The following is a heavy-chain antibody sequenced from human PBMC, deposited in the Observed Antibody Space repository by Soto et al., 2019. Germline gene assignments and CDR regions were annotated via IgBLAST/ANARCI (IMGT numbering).Heavy chain of an antibody. D-gene: IGHD3-10*01. V-gene: IGHV4-59*08. Sequence: SETLSLTCTFSGYSISSYYWSWIRQPPGKGLEWIASIYYSGNTNYNPSLKSRVTTSIDMSKNQFSLRLSSVTAADTAVYYCARLRYYGSGNYYMDVWGKGTTVTVSS. J-gene: IGHJ6*03. CDR1: GYSISSYY. CDR3: ARLRYYGSGNYYMDV. CDR2: IYYSGNT.